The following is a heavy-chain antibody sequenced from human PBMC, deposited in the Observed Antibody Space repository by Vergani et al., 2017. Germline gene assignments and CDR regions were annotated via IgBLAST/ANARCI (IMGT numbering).Heavy chain of an antibody. CDR1: GGSVRNYY. CDR2: IAHIGRS. D-gene: IGHD1-26*01. Sequence: QVHLKESGPGLMKPSETLSLTCSVSGGSVRNYYWSWIRQPPGKGLEFIGYIAHIGRSNYDPSFRSRATITLDTSKNQVSLKLTSVNVADTAVYYCAKVEGIVVDNMFDSWGQGILVTVSS. V-gene: IGHV4-59*02. J-gene: IGHJ5*01. CDR3: AKVEGIVVDNMFDS.